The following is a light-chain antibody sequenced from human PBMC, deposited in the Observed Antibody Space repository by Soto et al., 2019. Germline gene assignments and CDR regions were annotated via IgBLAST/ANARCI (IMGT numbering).Light chain of an antibody. J-gene: IGLJ1*01. CDR1: SSDVGDYNY. Sequence: QSVLTQPASVSGSPGQSITISCTGTSSDVGDYNYFSWYQQHPGKAPKVMIYDVSNRPSGVSNRFSVSKSCNTVSLTISGLQAEDEADYYCSSYTSSSTLVFGTGTKVTVL. CDR3: SSYTSSSTLV. CDR2: DVS. V-gene: IGLV2-14*01.